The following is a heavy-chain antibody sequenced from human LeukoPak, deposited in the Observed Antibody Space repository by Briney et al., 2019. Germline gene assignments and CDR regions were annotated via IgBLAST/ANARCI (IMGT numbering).Heavy chain of an antibody. Sequence: PSETLSLTCAVYGGSFSGYYWSWIRQPPGKGLEWIGEINHSGSTTYNPSITSRVTMTVDTSKNQFSLKLSAVTAADTAVYYCARDANSGSYYWGQGTLVTVSS. D-gene: IGHD1-26*01. CDR1: GGSFSGYY. J-gene: IGHJ4*02. V-gene: IGHV4-34*01. CDR3: ARDANSGSYY. CDR2: INHSGST.